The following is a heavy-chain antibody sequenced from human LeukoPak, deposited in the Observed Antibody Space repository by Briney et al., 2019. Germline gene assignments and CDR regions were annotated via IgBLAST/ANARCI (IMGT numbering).Heavy chain of an antibody. CDR2: IWYDGSNK. V-gene: IGHV3-33*01. CDR1: GFTFSSYG. CDR3: ARDPFYGDYSFGY. Sequence: GRSLRLSCAASGFTFSSYGMHWVRQAPGKGLEWVAVIWYDGSNKYYADSVKGRFTISRDNSKNTLYLQMNSLRAEDTAVYYCARDPFYGDYSFGYWGQGTLVTVSS. J-gene: IGHJ4*02. D-gene: IGHD4-17*01.